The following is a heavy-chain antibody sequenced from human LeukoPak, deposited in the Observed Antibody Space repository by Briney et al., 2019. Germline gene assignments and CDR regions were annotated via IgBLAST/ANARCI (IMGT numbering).Heavy chain of an antibody. D-gene: IGHD5-24*01. V-gene: IGHV4-39*07. CDR1: GGSISSSSYY. CDR2: IYYSGST. J-gene: IGHJ4*02. CDR3: AGGTFGDGYKNGIDY. Sequence: PSETLSLTCTVSGGSISSSSYYWGWIRQPPGKGLEWIGSIYYSGSTYYNPSLKSRVTISVDTSKNQFSLKLSSVTAADTAVYYCAGGTFGDGYKNGIDYWGQGTLVTVSS.